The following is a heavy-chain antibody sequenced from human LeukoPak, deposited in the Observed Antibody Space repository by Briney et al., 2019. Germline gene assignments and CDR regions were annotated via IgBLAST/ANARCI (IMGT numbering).Heavy chain of an antibody. V-gene: IGHV1-18*01. CDR3: ARDNYDILTGYQFDY. CDR2: ISAYNGNT. D-gene: IGHD3-9*01. Sequence: ASVKVSPKPSGYTFTSYGISCVRQAPGQGLEWMGWISAYNGNTNYAQKLQGRVTMTTDTSTSTAYMELRSLRSDDTGVYYCARDNYDILTGYQFDYWGQATPVTVSS. CDR1: GYTFTSYG. J-gene: IGHJ4*02.